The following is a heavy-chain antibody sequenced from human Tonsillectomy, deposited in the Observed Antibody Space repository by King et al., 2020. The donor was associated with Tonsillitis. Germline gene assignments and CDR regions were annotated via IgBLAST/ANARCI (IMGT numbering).Heavy chain of an antibody. D-gene: IGHD3/OR15-3a*01. CDR3: ARGAGLADYYSYYMAV. Sequence: QLVQSGAEVKKPGASVKVSCKASGYTFTTYYMHCVRQAPGQGLEWMGIINPSGGSTSYAQKFKGRVTMTREKSTSTVYMELSSLRSEDTAVYYCARGAGLADYYSYYMAVWGKGTTVTVSS. V-gene: IGHV1-46*01. CDR1: GYTFTTYY. J-gene: IGHJ6*03. CDR2: INPSGGST.